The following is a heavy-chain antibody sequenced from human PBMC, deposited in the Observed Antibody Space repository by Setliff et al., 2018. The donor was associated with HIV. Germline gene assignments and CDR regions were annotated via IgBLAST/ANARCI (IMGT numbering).Heavy chain of an antibody. J-gene: IGHJ3*02. CDR2: IYYSGST. D-gene: IGHD4-17*01. V-gene: IGHV4-39*01. CDR1: GGSISSSSYY. CDR3: RTTLISNDVFDI. Sequence: KPSETLSLTCTVSGGSISSSSYYWGWIRQPPGKGLEWIGSIYYSGSTYYNPSLKSRVTISVDTSKNQFSLKLSSVTAADTAVYYCRTTLISNDVFDIWGQGTMVTVSS.